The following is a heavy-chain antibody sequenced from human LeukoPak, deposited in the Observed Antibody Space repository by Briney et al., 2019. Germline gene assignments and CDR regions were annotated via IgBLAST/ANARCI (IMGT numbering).Heavy chain of an antibody. Sequence: ASVKVSCKASGYTFTSYAMHWVRQAPGQGLEWMGWINAGNGNTKYSQKFQGRVTITRDTSASTAYMELSSLRSEDTAVYYCARDRVTMVRGVYNWFDPWGQGTLVTVSS. CDR1: GYTFTSYA. CDR2: INAGNGNT. CDR3: ARDRVTMVRGVYNWFDP. D-gene: IGHD3-10*01. J-gene: IGHJ5*02. V-gene: IGHV1-3*01.